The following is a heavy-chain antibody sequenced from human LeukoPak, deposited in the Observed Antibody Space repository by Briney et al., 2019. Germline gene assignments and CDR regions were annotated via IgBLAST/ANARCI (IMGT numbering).Heavy chain of an antibody. D-gene: IGHD6-13*01. CDR1: GFTFSSYA. V-gene: IGHV3-23*01. CDR3: AKTRPLDSSSWSHGDY. J-gene: IGHJ4*02. CDR2: ISGSGNRT. Sequence: PGGSLRLSCAASGFTFSSYAMSWVRQAPGKGLEWVSSISGSGNRTYYADSVKGRFTISRDNSKNTLYLQMNSLRAEDTAVYYCAKTRPLDSSSWSHGDYWGQGTLVTVSS.